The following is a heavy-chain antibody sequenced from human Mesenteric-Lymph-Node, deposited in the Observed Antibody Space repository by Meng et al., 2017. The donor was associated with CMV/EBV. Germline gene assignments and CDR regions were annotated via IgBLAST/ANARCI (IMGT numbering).Heavy chain of an antibody. Sequence: GGSLRLSCAASGFTFSSYSMNWVRQAPGKGLEWVSSISSSSSYIYYADSVKGRFTISRDNSKNTLYLQMNSLRAEDTAVYYCAKRPSPYYGMDVWGQGTTVTVSS. CDR3: AKRPSPYYGMDV. CDR1: GFTFSSYS. J-gene: IGHJ6*02. D-gene: IGHD3-16*01. CDR2: ISSSSSYI. V-gene: IGHV3-21*01.